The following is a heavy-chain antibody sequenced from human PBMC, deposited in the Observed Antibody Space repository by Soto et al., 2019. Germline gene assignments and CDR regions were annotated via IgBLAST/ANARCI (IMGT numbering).Heavy chain of an antibody. CDR3: TSMIGDPVLSFDS. J-gene: IGHJ5*01. D-gene: IGHD4-17*01. V-gene: IGHV4-59*01. Sequence: QVQLQESGPGLVKPSETLSLTCTVSGGSISSYYWSWIRQPPGKGLEWIGFIFYSGSTSYNPSLKSLVTTSIDTSEYQSSLILNSVTAADTAVYYCTSMIGDPVLSFDSWGQGTLVAVSS. CDR2: IFYSGST. CDR1: GGSISSYY.